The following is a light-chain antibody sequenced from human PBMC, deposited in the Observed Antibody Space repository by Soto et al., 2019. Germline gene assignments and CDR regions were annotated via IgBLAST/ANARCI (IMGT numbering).Light chain of an antibody. CDR1: SSDVGGYNY. CDR3: SSYTTSSTPVV. J-gene: IGLJ2*01. CDR2: EVS. Sequence: QSALTQPASVSGSPGRSITISCTGTSSDVGGYNYVSWYQQHPGKGPKLMIYEVSNRPSGVSNRFSGSKSGNTASLTISGLQAEDEADYYCSSYTTSSTPVVFGGGTKVTVL. V-gene: IGLV2-14*01.